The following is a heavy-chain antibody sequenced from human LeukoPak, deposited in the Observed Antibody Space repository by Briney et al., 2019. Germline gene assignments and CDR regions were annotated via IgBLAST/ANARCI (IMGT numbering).Heavy chain of an antibody. CDR2: IYYSGST. CDR1: GGSISSYY. J-gene: IGHJ5*02. CDR3: ARTGNWFDP. Sequence: SETLSLTCTVSGGSISSYYWSWIRQPPGKRLEWIGYIYYSGSTNYNPSLKSRVTISVDTSKNQFSLKLSSVTAADAAVYYCARTGNWFDPWGQGTLVTVSS. V-gene: IGHV4-59*01.